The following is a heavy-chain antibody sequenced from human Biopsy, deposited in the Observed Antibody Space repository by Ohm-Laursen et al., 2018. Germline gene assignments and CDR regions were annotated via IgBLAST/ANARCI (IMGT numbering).Heavy chain of an antibody. V-gene: IGHV3-21*01. CDR2: ISASGNHI. CDR1: GFIFSTYT. J-gene: IGHJ4*02. CDR3: ARDGEAKYCKHGVCPSDF. Sequence: SLRLSCTASGFIFSTYTMNRVRQAPGKGLEWVSSISASGNHIYYTDSVKGRFTVSRDNGKNSVYLQMNSLRVEDTAVYYCARDGEAKYCKHGVCPSDFWGQGTLVTVSS. D-gene: IGHD2-8*01.